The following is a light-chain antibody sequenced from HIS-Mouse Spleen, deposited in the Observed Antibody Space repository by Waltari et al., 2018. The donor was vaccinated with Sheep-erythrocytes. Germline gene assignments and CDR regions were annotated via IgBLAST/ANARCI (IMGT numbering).Light chain of an antibody. V-gene: IGLV2-11*01. J-gene: IGLJ1*01. CDR3: CSYAGSYNHV. CDR1: SSYVGGYNF. Sequence: QSALTQPRSVSGSPGQSLTISCTGTSSYVGGYNFVSWYQQHPGKAPKLMIYDVSKRPSGVPDRFSGSKSGNTASLTISGLQAEDEADYYCCSYAGSYNHVFATGTKVTVL. CDR2: DVS.